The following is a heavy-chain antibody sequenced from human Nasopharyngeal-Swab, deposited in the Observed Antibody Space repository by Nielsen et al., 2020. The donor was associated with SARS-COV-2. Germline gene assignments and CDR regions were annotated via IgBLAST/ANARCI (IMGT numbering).Heavy chain of an antibody. V-gene: IGHV7-4-1*02. D-gene: IGHD5-18*01. CDR2: IATPTGHP. CDR3: VRDQAMARPNWFDP. CDR1: GYTFTRYA. Sequence: ASVKVYCKASGYTFTRYAINWLRQAPGQGPEWMGWIATPTGHPTYAQGFTGRFVFSLDTSVATAYLHINSLKTEDTAIYYCVRDQAMARPNWFDPWGQGTLVTVSS. J-gene: IGHJ5*02.